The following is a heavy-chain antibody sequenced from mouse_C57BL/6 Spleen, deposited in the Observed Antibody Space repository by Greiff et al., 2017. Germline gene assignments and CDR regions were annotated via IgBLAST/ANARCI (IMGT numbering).Heavy chain of an antibody. CDR3: AGRRSSYTDAMDY. CDR2: ILPGSGST. D-gene: IGHD1-1*01. J-gene: IGHJ4*01. Sequence: QVQLKQSGAELMKPGASVKLSCTATGYTFTGYCIEWVKQRPGHGLEWIGEILPGSGSTNYNEQFKGKATFTADPSSNTAYMQLSSLTTENAAIYCGAGRRSSYTDAMDYWGQGTSVTVSS. CDR1: GYTFTGYC. V-gene: IGHV1-9*01.